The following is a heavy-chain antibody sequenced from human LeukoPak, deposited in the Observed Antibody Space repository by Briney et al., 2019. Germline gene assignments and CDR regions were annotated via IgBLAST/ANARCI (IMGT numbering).Heavy chain of an antibody. V-gene: IGHV4-59*08. CDR2: IYYSGST. CDR3: AKLYSSGWSNWFDP. CDR1: GGSISSYY. J-gene: IGHJ5*02. Sequence: PSETLSLTCTVSGGSISSYYWSWIRQPPGKGLEWIGYIYYSGSTNYNPSLKSRVTISVDTSKNQFSLKLSSVTAADTAVYYCAKLYSSGWSNWFDPWGQGTLVTVSS. D-gene: IGHD6-19*01.